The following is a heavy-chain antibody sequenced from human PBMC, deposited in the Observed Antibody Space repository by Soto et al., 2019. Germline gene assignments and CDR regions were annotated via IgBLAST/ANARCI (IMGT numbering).Heavy chain of an antibody. Sequence: GGSLRLSCAASGFTFSSYSMNWVRQAPGKGLEWVSSISSSSSYIYYADSVKGRFTISRDNAKNSLYLQMNSLRAEDTAVYYCARTTYSSGWPNNWFDPWGQGTLVTVSS. V-gene: IGHV3-21*01. D-gene: IGHD6-19*01. J-gene: IGHJ5*02. CDR1: GFTFSSYS. CDR2: ISSSSSYI. CDR3: ARTTYSSGWPNNWFDP.